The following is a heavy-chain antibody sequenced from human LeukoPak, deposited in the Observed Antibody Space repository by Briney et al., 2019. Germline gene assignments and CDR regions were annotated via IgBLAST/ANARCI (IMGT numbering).Heavy chain of an antibody. J-gene: IGHJ6*03. CDR1: GFSFSSYG. V-gene: IGHV3-30*02. CDR3: ARVRSSSWSSTAGYYYYMDV. D-gene: IGHD6-13*01. Sequence: GGSLRLSCAASGFSFSSYGMYWVRQAPGKGLEWVAFIRYDGSNKYYADSVKGRFTISRDNSKNTLYLQMNSLRSEDTAVYYCARVRSSSWSSTAGYYYYMDVWGKGTTVTIPS. CDR2: IRYDGSNK.